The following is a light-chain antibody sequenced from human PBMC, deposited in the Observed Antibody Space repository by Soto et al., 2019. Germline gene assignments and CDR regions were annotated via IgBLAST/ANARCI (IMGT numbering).Light chain of an antibody. V-gene: IGLV2-14*01. CDR2: EVS. J-gene: IGLJ1*01. Sequence: QSVLTQPASVSGSPGQSIAISCTGSSSDVGIYNHVSWYQQHPGKVPKLIIYEVSNRPSGVSNRFSGSKSGNTASLTISGLQAEDEADYYCSSCTTSSTRVFGTGTKVTVL. CDR1: SSDVGIYNH. CDR3: SSCTTSSTRV.